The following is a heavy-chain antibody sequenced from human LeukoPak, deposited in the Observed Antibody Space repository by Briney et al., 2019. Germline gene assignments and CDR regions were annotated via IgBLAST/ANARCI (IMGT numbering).Heavy chain of an antibody. D-gene: IGHD3-22*01. Sequence: GGSLRLSCAASGFTFSSYSMNWVRQAPGKGLEWVSSISSSSSYIYYADSVKGRFTISRDNAKNSLYLQMNSLRAEDTAVYYCTRGVGFRGYDEYFDYWGQGTLVTVSS. CDR1: GFTFSSYS. J-gene: IGHJ4*02. V-gene: IGHV3-21*01. CDR2: ISSSSSYI. CDR3: TRGVGFRGYDEYFDY.